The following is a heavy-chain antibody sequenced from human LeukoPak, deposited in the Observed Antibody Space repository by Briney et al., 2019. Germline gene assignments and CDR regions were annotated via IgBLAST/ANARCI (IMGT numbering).Heavy chain of an antibody. J-gene: IGHJ5*02. V-gene: IGHV1-69*05. CDR1: GGTFSNYA. Sequence: SVKVSCKASGGTFSNYAVSWVRQAPGQGLEWLGGIIPMFGSAKYAQQFQDRVTITTDEATTTAYMELIGLRSDDTAVYFCVRRQALRGRHRAFDPWGQGTLVTVTS. D-gene: IGHD6-25*01. CDR2: IIPMFGSA. CDR3: VRRQALRGRHRAFDP.